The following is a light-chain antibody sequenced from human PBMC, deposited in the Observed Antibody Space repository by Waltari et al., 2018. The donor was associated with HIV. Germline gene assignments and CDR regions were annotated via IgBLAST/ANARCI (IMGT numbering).Light chain of an antibody. J-gene: IGLJ2*01. Sequence: QSVLTQPPSASGTPGQRVTISCSGSSSNIGSNTVNWYQQPPGTAPKLLIYSNHQRPSGVPDRFSGSKSGTSASLAISGLQSDDEADYYCAAWDDSLNGVVFGGGTKLTVL. CDR2: SNH. CDR3: AAWDDSLNGVV. V-gene: IGLV1-44*01. CDR1: SSNIGSNT.